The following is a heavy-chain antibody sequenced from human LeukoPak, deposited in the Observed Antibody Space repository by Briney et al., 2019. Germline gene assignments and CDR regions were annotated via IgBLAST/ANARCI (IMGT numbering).Heavy chain of an antibody. CDR2: IKTDGSST. CDR3: ARAYYCGSGSYYHDY. Sequence: GGSLRLSCAASGFTFSGYWMHWVRQAPGKGLVWVSRIKTDGSSTSYADSVKGRFTISRDNAKNTLYLQMNSLRAEDTAVYYCARAYYCGSGSYYHDYWGQGTLVSVSS. CDR1: GFTFSGYW. J-gene: IGHJ4*02. V-gene: IGHV3-74*01. D-gene: IGHD3-10*01.